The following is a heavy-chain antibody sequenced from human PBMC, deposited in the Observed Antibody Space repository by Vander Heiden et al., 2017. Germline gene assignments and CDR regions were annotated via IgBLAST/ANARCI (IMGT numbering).Heavy chain of an antibody. Sequence: EVQLVESGGGLVRPGGALRLPCAASGFSFSSYSMNWVRQAPGKGLEWVSYISSSGSYIYYADSVKGRFTISRDNAKNSPYLQMSGLRAEDTAVYYCARGDSGSFDYWGQGTLVTVSS. V-gene: IGHV3-21*02. D-gene: IGHD1-26*01. CDR2: ISSSGSYI. CDR1: GFSFSSYS. CDR3: ARGDSGSFDY. J-gene: IGHJ4*02.